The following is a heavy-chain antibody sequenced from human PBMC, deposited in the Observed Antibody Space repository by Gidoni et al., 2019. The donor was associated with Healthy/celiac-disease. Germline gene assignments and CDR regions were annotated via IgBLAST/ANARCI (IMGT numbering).Heavy chain of an antibody. J-gene: IGHJ5*02. CDR3: AREPLGRWWFDP. V-gene: IGHV1-69*06. Sequence: QVQLVQSGAEVKKPGSSVTVSCTASGGTFSSYAISWVRQAPGQGLEWMGGIIPIFGTANYAQKFQGRVTITADKSTSTAYMELSSLRSEDTAVYYCAREPLGRWWFDPWGQGTLVTVSS. CDR1: GGTFSSYA. CDR2: IIPIFGTA. D-gene: IGHD7-27*01.